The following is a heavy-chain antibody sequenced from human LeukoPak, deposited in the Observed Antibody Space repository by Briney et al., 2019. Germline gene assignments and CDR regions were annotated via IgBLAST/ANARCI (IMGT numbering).Heavy chain of an antibody. D-gene: IGHD3-16*02. Sequence: SETLSLTCTVSGGSISSYYWSWIRQPPGKGLEWIGYIYYSGSTNYNPSLKSRVTISVDTSKNQFSLKLSSVTAADTAVYYCARTWGVIQTGWYFDLWGRGTLVTVSS. CDR1: GGSISSYY. CDR3: ARTWGVIQTGWYFDL. CDR2: IYYSGST. J-gene: IGHJ2*01. V-gene: IGHV4-59*08.